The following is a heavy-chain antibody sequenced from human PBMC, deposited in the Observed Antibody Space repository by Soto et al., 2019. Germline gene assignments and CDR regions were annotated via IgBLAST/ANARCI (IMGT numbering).Heavy chain of an antibody. V-gene: IGHV1-8*02. CDR1: GYTFTNYD. CDR3: ARNYRSNGKDWFDS. D-gene: IGHD1-7*01. Sequence: QVQLVQSGAEVRKPGASVKVSCKASGYTFTNYDINWVRQATGQGLEWMAWMTPSSGNTGYAQKFQGRVTLTRATSISTAYTELSSLRSEDTAVYYCARNYRSNGKDWFDSWGQGPLVTVSS. CDR2: MTPSSGNT. J-gene: IGHJ5*01.